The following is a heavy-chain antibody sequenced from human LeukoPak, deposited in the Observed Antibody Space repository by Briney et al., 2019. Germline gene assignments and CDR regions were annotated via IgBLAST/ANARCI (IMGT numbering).Heavy chain of an antibody. CDR2: INPNSGGT. Sequence: GASVKVSCKASGYTFTGYYMHWVRQVPGQGLEWMGWINPNSGGTNYAQKFQGRVTMTRDTSISTAYMELSRLRSDDTAVYYCATPESGYSSGWFDYWGQGTLVTVSS. J-gene: IGHJ4*02. V-gene: IGHV1-2*02. CDR3: ATPESGYSSGWFDY. D-gene: IGHD6-19*01. CDR1: GYTFTGYY.